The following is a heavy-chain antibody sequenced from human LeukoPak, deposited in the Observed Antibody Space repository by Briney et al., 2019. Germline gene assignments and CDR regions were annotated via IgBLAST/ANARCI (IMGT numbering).Heavy chain of an antibody. Sequence: ASVKVSCKASGYTFTGHYLHWVRQAPGQGLEWMGWINPSTGVSTYAQKFQGKVIMTRDTSINTAYMEMNSLTSNDTAVYYCARGSSGWTPGYFGYWGQGTLVPVSS. CDR1: GYTFTGHY. V-gene: IGHV1-2*02. D-gene: IGHD6-19*01. J-gene: IGHJ4*02. CDR3: ARGSSGWTPGYFGY. CDR2: INPSTGVS.